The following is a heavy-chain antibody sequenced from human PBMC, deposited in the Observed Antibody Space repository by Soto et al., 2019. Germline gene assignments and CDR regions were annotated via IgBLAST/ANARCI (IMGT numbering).Heavy chain of an antibody. CDR1: GYSFTSYW. Sequence: GESLKISCKGSGYSFTSYWISWVRQMPGKGLEWMGRIDPSDSYTNYSPSFQGHVTISADKSISTAYLQWSSLKASDTAMYYCAGPNYYDSSGYYFGYYYYYGMDVWGQGTTVTVSS. J-gene: IGHJ6*02. CDR3: AGPNYYDSSGYYFGYYYYYGMDV. V-gene: IGHV5-10-1*01. CDR2: IDPSDSYT. D-gene: IGHD3-22*01.